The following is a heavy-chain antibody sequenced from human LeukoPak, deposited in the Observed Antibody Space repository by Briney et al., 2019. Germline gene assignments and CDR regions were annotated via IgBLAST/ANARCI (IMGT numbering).Heavy chain of an antibody. V-gene: IGHV3-21*01. CDR1: GFTFSSYS. Sequence: AGGSLRLSCAASGFTFSSYSMNWVRQAPGKGLEWVSSISSSSSYIYYADSVKGRFTISRDNAKNSLYLQTNSLRAEDTAVYYCARDSSGWYFQVVAVDYWGQGTLVTVSS. CDR3: ARDSSGWYFQVVAVDY. CDR2: ISSSSSYI. D-gene: IGHD6-19*01. J-gene: IGHJ4*02.